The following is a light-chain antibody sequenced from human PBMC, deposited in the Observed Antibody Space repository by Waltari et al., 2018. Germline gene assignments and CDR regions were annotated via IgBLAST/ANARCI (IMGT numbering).Light chain of an antibody. V-gene: IGKV3-20*01. CDR3: QQYGSSPQM. CDR1: QSVRSRY. Sequence: EIVLTQSPGTLSLSPGERGTLSCRASQSVRSRYLAWYQQKPGQAPRLLIYGASSSATGIPDRFSGSGSGTDFTLTISRLEPEDFADYYCQQYGSSPQMFGQGTKVEIK. CDR2: GAS. J-gene: IGKJ1*01.